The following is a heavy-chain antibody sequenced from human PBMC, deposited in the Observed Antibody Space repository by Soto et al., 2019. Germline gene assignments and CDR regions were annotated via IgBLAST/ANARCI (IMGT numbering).Heavy chain of an antibody. J-gene: IGHJ4*02. CDR3: ARHSPDSDWLSQFDY. CDR1: GGSISSYY. Sequence: QVQLQESGPGLVKPSETLSLTCTVSGGSISSYYWSWIRQPPGKGLEWIGYIYYFGSTNYNYNPSLKRRVTISVDTSKNQFSLKLSSVTAADTAVYYCARHSPDSDWLSQFDYWGQGTLVTVSS. D-gene: IGHD3-9*01. CDR2: IYYFGSTNY. V-gene: IGHV4-59*08.